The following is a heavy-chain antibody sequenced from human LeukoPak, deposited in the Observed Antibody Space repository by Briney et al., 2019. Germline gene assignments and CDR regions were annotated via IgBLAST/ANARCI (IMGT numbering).Heavy chain of an antibody. CDR1: GYTFTSYG. Sequence: ASVKVSCKASGYTFTSYGISWVRQAPGQGLEWMGWISAYNGNTNYAQKLQGRVTMTTDTSTSTAYMELRSLRSDDTAVYYCARVGRSGHYYYYYYMDVWGKGTTVTVSS. D-gene: IGHD2-15*01. CDR3: ARVGRSGHYYYYYYMDV. V-gene: IGHV1-18*01. CDR2: ISAYNGNT. J-gene: IGHJ6*03.